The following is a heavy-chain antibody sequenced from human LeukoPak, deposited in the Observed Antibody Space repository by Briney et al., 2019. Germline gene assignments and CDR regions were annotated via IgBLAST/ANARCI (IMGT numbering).Heavy chain of an antibody. CDR2: INPSGGST. CDR1: GYTFTSYY. D-gene: IGHD3-22*01. J-gene: IGHJ4*02. V-gene: IGHV1-46*01. CDR3: ARSGYYYDSSDYSRFDY. Sequence: ASVKVSCKASGYTFTSYYMHWVRQAPGQGLEWMGIINPSGGSTSYAQKFQGRVTMTRDTSTSTVYMELSSLRSDDTAVYYCARSGYYYDSSDYSRFDYWGQGTLVTVSS.